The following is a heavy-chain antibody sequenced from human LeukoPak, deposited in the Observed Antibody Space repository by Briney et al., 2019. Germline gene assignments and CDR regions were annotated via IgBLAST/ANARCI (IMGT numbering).Heavy chain of an antibody. J-gene: IGHJ4*02. D-gene: IGHD4-23*01. V-gene: IGHV3-74*01. CDR2: LSGDGSST. Sequence: GGSLRLSCVASGFTFSTYWMHWVRQAPGKGLLWVSRLSGDGSSTRFADSLKGRFTISRDNAKNTLYLQVNSLRDEDTAVYYCARHDYGGNSGDYWGQGTLVTVSS. CDR3: ARHDYGGNSGDY. CDR1: GFTFSTYW.